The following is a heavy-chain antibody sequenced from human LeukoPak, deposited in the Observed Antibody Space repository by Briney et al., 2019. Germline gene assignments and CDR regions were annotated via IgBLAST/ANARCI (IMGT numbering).Heavy chain of an antibody. Sequence: GGSLRLSRAASGFTFSSYWMHWVRQAPGKGLVWVSRINSDGSSTSYADSVKGRFTISRDNAKNTLYLQMSSLRAEDTAVYYCARPMTTVTPYYFDYWGQGTLVTVSS. CDR1: GFTFSSYW. J-gene: IGHJ4*02. CDR3: ARPMTTVTPYYFDY. V-gene: IGHV3-74*01. D-gene: IGHD4-11*01. CDR2: INSDGSST.